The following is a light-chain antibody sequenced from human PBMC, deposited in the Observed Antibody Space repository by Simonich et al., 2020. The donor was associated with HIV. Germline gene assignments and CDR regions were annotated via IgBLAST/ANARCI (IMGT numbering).Light chain of an antibody. CDR2: VAS. CDR1: QSISRY. V-gene: IGKV1-39*01. J-gene: IGKJ1*01. Sequence: DIQMTQSPSSLSASVGDRVTITCRASQSISRYLNWYQQKRGKAPKLLIYVASSLPSGVPSRFSGSGSGTDFTITISSLQPEDFATYYCQQYNSYSPWTFGQGTKVEIK. CDR3: QQYNSYSPWT.